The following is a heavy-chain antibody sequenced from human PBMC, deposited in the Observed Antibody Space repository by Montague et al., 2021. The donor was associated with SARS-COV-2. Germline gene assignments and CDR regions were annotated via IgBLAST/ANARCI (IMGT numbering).Heavy chain of an antibody. CDR2: MYNSENT. CDR1: GGSMSGYN. Sequence: SETLSLTCNVAGGSMSGYNWSWIRQPPGKGLQWIGSMYNSENTSXNPSLKSRVTISVDTSKKQFSLRLSSVTAADTAVYFCARGINSAGSYYYHLDVWGQGTRSPSP. D-gene: IGHD2-21*01. J-gene: IGHJ6*02. V-gene: IGHV4-59*01. CDR3: ARGINSAGSYYYHLDV.